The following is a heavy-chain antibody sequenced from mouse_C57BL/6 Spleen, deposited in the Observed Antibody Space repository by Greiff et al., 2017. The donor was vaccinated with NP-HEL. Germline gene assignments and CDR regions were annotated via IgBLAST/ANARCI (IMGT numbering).Heavy chain of an antibody. V-gene: IGHV5-16*01. CDR3: AREGDYGTWYFDV. D-gene: IGHD1-1*01. Sequence: EVKVVESEGGLVQPGSSMKLSCTASGFTFSDYYMAWVRQVPEKGLEWVANINYDGSSTYYLDSLKSRFIISRDNAKNILYLQMSSLKSEDTATYYCAREGDYGTWYFDVWGTGTTVTVSS. CDR2: INYDGSST. CDR1: GFTFSDYY. J-gene: IGHJ1*03.